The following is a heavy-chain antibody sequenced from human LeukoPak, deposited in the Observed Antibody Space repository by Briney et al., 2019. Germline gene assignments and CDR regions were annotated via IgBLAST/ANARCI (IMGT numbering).Heavy chain of an antibody. D-gene: IGHD4-17*01. CDR2: IRSKAGSYAT. CDR3: TGGTTVTTLDY. V-gene: IGHV3-73*01. CDR1: GFTFNGSA. J-gene: IGHJ4*02. Sequence: GGSLKLSCVASGFTFNGSAMHWVRQASGKGLEWVARIRSKAGSYATEYAASVKGRFTISREDSKNTAYLQMNSLKTEDTAVYYCTGGTTVTTLDYWGQGTLVTVSS.